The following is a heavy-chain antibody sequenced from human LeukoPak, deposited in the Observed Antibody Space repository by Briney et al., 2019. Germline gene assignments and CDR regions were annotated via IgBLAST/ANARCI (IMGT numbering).Heavy chain of an antibody. CDR3: VTSPRGTGHY. V-gene: IGHV3-7*01. J-gene: IGHJ4*02. CDR1: GFTFRNYW. Sequence: GGSLRLSCAASGFTFRNYWMHWVRQAPGAGLELVANIKQDGSEKYYVDSVKGRFTISRDNAKNSLDLQMNSLSAEDSAVYYCVTSPRGTGHYWGKGTLVTVSS. D-gene: IGHD1-1*01. CDR2: IKQDGSEK.